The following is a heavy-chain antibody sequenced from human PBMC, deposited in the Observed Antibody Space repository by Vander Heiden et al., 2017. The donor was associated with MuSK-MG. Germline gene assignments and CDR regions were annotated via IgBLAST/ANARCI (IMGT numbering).Heavy chain of an antibody. CDR2: IIPIFGTA. V-gene: IGHV1-69*01. CDR1: GGTFSSYA. D-gene: IGHD3-10*01. Sequence: QVQLVQSGAEVKKPGSSVKVSCKASGGTFSSYAISWVRQAPGQGLEWMGGIIPIFGTANYEQKFQGRVTITADESTSTAYMELSSLRSEDTAGYYCARDTPPGGWFDPWGQGTLVTVSS. CDR3: ARDTPPGGWFDP. J-gene: IGHJ5*02.